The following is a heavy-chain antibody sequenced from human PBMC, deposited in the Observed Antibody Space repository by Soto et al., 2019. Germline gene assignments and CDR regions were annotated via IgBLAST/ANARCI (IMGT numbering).Heavy chain of an antibody. J-gene: IGHJ4*02. CDR2: IYYSGST. CDR1: GGSISSYY. D-gene: IGHD3-10*01. CDR3: ARGSDPYGSGSYYWRY. Sequence: SETLSLTCTVSGGSISSYYWSWIRQPPGKGLEWIGYIYYSGSTNYNPSLKSRVTISVDTSKNQFSLKLSSVTAADTAVYYCARGSDPYGSGSYYWRYWGQGTLVTVSS. V-gene: IGHV4-59*01.